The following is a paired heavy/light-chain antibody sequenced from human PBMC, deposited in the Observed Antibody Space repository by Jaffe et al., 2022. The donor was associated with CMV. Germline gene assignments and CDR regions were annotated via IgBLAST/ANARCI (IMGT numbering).Light chain of an antibody. CDR3: QQFHTPPHT. CDR2: GAF. Sequence: EIVLTQSPGTLSLSPGERATLSCRASQTLDSDFLAWYQHKPGQTPRLLIYGAFRRATGIPDRVSGSGSGTDFTLTISRLEPEDFAVYYCQQFHTPPHTFGQGTKVEIK. V-gene: IGKV3-20*01. CDR1: QTLDSDF. J-gene: IGKJ2*01.
Heavy chain of an antibody. CDR2: IVPGDPYS. V-gene: IGHV5-10-1*03. Sequence: EVQLVQSGAEVKKPGESLRISCKASGYSFTAYWINWVRQMPGKGLEWMGRIVPGDPYSDYSPSFQGHVTISADKSITTAYLQWSSLEASDTAMYYCVRRGAFAGLDYWGRGTLLTVSS. CDR3: VRRGAFAGLDY. CDR1: GYSFTAYW. J-gene: IGHJ4*02. D-gene: IGHD3-10*01.